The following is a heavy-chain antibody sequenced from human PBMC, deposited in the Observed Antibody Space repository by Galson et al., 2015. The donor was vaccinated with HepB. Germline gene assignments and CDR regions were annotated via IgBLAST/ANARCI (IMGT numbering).Heavy chain of an antibody. CDR3: AKDSLRYCSSTSCPLVA. CDR2: ISYDGSNK. V-gene: IGHV3-30*18. D-gene: IGHD2-2*01. Sequence: LRLSCAASGFTFSSYGMHWVRQAPGKGLEWVAVISYDGSNKYYADSVKGRFTISRDNSKNTLYLQMNSLRAEDTAVYYCAKDSLRYCSSTSCPLVAWGQGTLVTVSS. J-gene: IGHJ5*02. CDR1: GFTFSSYG.